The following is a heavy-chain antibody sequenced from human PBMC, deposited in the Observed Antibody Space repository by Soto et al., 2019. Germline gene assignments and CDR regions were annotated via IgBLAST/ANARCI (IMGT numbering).Heavy chain of an antibody. D-gene: IGHD3-16*01. CDR1: GYTLTELS. V-gene: IGHV1-24*01. CDR2: FDPEDGET. J-gene: IGHJ4*02. CDR3: ATDVRFWAAREFDY. Sequence: ASVKVSCKVSGYTLTELSMHWVRQAPGKGLEWMGGFDPEDGETIYAQKFQGRVTMTEDTSTDTAYMELSSLRSEDTAVYYCATDVRFWAAREFDYWGQGTLVTVSS.